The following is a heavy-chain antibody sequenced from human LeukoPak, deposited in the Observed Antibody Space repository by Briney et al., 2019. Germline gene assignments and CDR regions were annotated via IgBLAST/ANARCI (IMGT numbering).Heavy chain of an antibody. CDR3: ARAYYDILTGYYNDRYFDY. Sequence: SEILSLTCTVSGGSISSSSYYWGWIRQPPGKGLEWIGSIYYSGSTYYNPSLKSRVTISVDTSKNQFSLKLSSVTAADTAVYYCARAYYDILTGYYNDRYFDYWGQGTLVTVSS. J-gene: IGHJ4*02. CDR1: GGSISSSSYY. V-gene: IGHV4-39*01. CDR2: IYYSGST. D-gene: IGHD3-9*01.